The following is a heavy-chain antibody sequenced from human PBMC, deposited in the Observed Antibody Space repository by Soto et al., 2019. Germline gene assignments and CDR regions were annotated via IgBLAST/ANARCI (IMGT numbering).Heavy chain of an antibody. J-gene: IGHJ3*01. D-gene: IGHD3-22*01. V-gene: IGHV4-31*03. CDR3: ARGLGYDSNGRFLAAFDV. CDR1: GASLSSGGYY. Sequence: QVQLQESGPGLAKPSQTLSLTCTASGASLSSGGYYWTWILQVPGKALEWIGYIFHTGTTFYNPSLKSRVVMSIEKSDNQFSLNLRSVTAADTAVYYCARGLGYDSNGRFLAAFDVWGQGTMVTVSS. CDR2: IFHTGTT.